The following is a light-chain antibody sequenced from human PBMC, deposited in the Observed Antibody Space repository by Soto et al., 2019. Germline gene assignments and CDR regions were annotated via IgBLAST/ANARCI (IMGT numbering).Light chain of an antibody. CDR1: QDVGRW. CDR2: ATS. J-gene: IGKJ5*01. V-gene: IGKV1D-12*01. CDR3: QQARSFPVT. Sequence: EIQMTQSPSSLSASVGDTVTITCRSSQDVGRWLSWYQQKPGKAPKILIFATSSLQSGVPSRFSGSGSGTDFTLTTSSLQSEDFATYYCQQARSFPVTFGQGTRLENK.